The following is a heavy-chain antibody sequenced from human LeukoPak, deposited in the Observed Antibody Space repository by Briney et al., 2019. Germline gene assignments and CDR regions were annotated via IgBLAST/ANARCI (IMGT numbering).Heavy chain of an antibody. V-gene: IGHV3-23*01. Sequence: GGSLRLSCAASGFTFSSYAMSWVRQAPGKGLEWVSAISGSGGSTYYADSVKGRFTISRDNSKNTLYLQMNSLRAEDTAVYYCARAGGNWNYVYWGQGTLVTVSS. CDR2: ISGSGGST. J-gene: IGHJ4*02. D-gene: IGHD1-7*01. CDR1: GFTFSSYA. CDR3: ARAGGNWNYVY.